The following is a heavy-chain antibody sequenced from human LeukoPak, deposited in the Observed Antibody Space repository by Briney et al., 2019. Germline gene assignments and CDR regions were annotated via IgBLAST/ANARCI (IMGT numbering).Heavy chain of an antibody. Sequence: GGSLRLSCAASGFTFSSYAMSWVRQAPGKGLEWVSGMSGSGGSTHYADSVKGRFTISRDNSKNTLYLQMNSLRAEDTAVYYCAKTWIQLWSPDYWGQGTLVTVSS. V-gene: IGHV3-23*01. CDR2: MSGSGGST. CDR1: GFTFSSYA. D-gene: IGHD5-18*01. J-gene: IGHJ4*02. CDR3: AKTWIQLWSPDY.